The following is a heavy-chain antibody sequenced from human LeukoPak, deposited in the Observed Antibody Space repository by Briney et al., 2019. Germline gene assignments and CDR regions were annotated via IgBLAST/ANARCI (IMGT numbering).Heavy chain of an antibody. CDR1: GFTFSSYA. D-gene: IGHD3-10*01. CDR3: ARDGNYGSGSYYNPFDY. J-gene: IGHJ4*02. Sequence: GGSLRLSCAASGFTFSSYAMHWVRQAPGKGLEWVAVISYDGSNKYYADSVKGRFTISRDNSKNTLYLQMNSLRAEDTAVYYCARDGNYGSGSYYNPFDYWGQGTLVTVSS. CDR2: ISYDGSNK. V-gene: IGHV3-30*04.